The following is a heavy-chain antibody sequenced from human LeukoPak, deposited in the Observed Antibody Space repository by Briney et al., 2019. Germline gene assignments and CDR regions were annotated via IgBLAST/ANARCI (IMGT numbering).Heavy chain of an antibody. J-gene: IGHJ4*02. CDR1: GYTFTSYG. Sequence: GASVKVSCKASGYTFTSYGISWVRQAPGQGLEWMGWINPNSGGTNYAQKFQGRVTMTRDTSISTAYMELSRLRSDDTAVYYCARDPMESGTTDYWGQGTLVTVSS. CDR3: ARDPMESGTTDY. D-gene: IGHD1-7*01. V-gene: IGHV1-2*02. CDR2: INPNSGGT.